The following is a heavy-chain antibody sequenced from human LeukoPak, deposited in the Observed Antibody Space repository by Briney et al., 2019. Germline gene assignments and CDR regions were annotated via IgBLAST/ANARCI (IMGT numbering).Heavy chain of an antibody. V-gene: IGHV4-31*03. CDR2: IYYSGST. D-gene: IGHD3-10*01. CDR3: ARGYVGYGSYYFDY. J-gene: IGHJ4*02. CDR1: GGSISSGGYY. Sequence: SETLSLTCTVSGGSISSGGYYWSWIRQHPGKGLEWIGYIYYSGSTYYNPSLKSRVTISVDTSKNQFSLKLSSVTAADTAVYYCARGYVGYGSYYFDYWGQGTLVTVSS.